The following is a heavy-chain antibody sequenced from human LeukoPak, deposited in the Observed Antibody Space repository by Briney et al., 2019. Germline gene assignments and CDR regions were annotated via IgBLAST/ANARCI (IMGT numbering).Heavy chain of an antibody. J-gene: IGHJ4*02. V-gene: IGHV4-34*01. CDR1: GESFSGFS. Sequence: SETLSLTCAVYGESFSGFSWNWIRQPPGKGLEWIGEITHSGSTNYNPSLKSRVTISVDTSKNQFSLRLISVTAADTAVYYCARSQTTETRSLDYWGQGTLVTVSS. CDR2: ITHSGST. D-gene: IGHD4-17*01. CDR3: ARSQTTETRSLDY.